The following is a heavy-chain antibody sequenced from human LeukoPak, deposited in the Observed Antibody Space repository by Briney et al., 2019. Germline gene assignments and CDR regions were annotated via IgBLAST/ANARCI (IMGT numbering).Heavy chain of an antibody. CDR2: ISDDGGIK. Sequence: GGSLRLSCAVSGFTFSSYAMHWVRQAPGKGLEWVAVISDDGGIKLYTDSVKGRFTISRDNAKNSLYLQMNTLRAEDTAVYYCAGAYCRSTNCCYPSWGQGTLVTVSS. CDR1: GFTFSSYA. CDR3: AGAYCRSTNCCYPS. D-gene: IGHD2-2*01. J-gene: IGHJ5*02. V-gene: IGHV3-30-3*01.